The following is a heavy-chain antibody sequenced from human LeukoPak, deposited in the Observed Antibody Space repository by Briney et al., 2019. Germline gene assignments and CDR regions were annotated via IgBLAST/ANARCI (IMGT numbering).Heavy chain of an antibody. CDR2: ISDYNGNT. J-gene: IGHJ4*02. V-gene: IGHV1-18*01. CDR1: GYTFSSYG. CDR3: ARSSLGTITAGPFDY. Sequence: ASVKVSCKASGYTFSSYGIDWVRQARGQGLEWMGWISDYNGNTNYAQKLQGRVSMTTDTSTTTAYMELRSLTSDDTALYYCARSSLGTITAGPFDYWGQGTLVTVSS. D-gene: IGHD5-12*01.